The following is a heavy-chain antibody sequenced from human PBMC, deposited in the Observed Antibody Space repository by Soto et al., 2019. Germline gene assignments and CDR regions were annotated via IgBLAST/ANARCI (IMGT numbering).Heavy chain of an antibody. CDR2: VYHTGST. V-gene: IGHV4-61*01. Sequence: QVQLQESGPGLVKPSETLSLTCTVSGGSFKSGSYSWSWIRQPPGKGLEWIGYVYHTGSTSYNPSLKSRVSISMDTSKHQFSLNLDSVTAADTAVYFCARDFAYFDSWGQGILVTVSS. D-gene: IGHD3-3*01. CDR3: ARDFAYFDS. J-gene: IGHJ4*02. CDR1: GGSFKSGSYS.